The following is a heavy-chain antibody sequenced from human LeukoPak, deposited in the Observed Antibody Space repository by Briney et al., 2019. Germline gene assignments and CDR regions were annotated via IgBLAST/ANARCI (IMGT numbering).Heavy chain of an antibody. D-gene: IGHD3-22*01. J-gene: IGHJ3*02. V-gene: IGHV4-61*01. CDR1: GDSVSGISFY. Sequence: SETLSLTCTVSGDSVSGISFYWSWIRQPPGKGLQYIGYIQYSGSTNYNPSLKSRVTISVDTSKNQFSLKLSSVTAADTAVYYCARHAYYYDRSGSYEAFDIWGQGTMVTVSS. CDR2: IQYSGST. CDR3: ARHAYYYDRSGSYEAFDI.